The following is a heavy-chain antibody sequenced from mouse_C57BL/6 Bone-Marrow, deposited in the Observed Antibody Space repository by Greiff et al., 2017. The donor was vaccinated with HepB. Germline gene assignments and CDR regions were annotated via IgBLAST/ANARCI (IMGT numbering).Heavy chain of an antibody. D-gene: IGHD1-1*01. V-gene: IGHV5-4*01. J-gene: IGHJ2*01. CDR3: AREATVVD. CDR1: GFTFSSYA. Sequence: DVKLVESGGGLVKPGGSLKLSCAASGFTFSSYAMSWVRQTPEKRLEWVATISDGGSYTYYPDNVKGRFTISRDNAKNNLYLQMSHLKSEDTAMYYCAREATVVDWGQGTTLTVSS. CDR2: ISDGGSYT.